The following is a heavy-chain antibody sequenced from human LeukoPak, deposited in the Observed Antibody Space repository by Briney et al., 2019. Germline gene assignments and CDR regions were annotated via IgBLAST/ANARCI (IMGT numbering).Heavy chain of an antibody. V-gene: IGHV3-53*01. Sequence: GGSLRLSCAASGFTVSSNYMSWVRQAPGKGLEWVPVIYSGGSTYYADSVKGRFTISRDNSKNTLYLQMNSLRAEDTAVYYCARDRYYDSSGLYYYYYGMDVWGQGTTVTVSS. CDR3: ARDRYYDSSGLYYYYYGMDV. CDR1: GFTVSSNY. CDR2: IYSGGST. D-gene: IGHD3-22*01. J-gene: IGHJ6*02.